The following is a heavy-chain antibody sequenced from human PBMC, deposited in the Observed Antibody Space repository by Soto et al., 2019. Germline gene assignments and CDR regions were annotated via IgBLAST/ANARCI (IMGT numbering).Heavy chain of an antibody. CDR1: GGSIRGYS. D-gene: IGHD3-22*01. J-gene: IGHJ4*02. Sequence: PSETLSLTCTVSGGSIRGYSWSWIRQPPGKGLEYIGYVYYRGTTNYNPSLESRVTISVDTSKNQFSLRLTSVTAADTAAYYCARRTYYYDSSGKDYFDYWGQGTLVTVSS. V-gene: IGHV4-59*01. CDR3: ARRTYYYDSSGKDYFDY. CDR2: VYYRGTT.